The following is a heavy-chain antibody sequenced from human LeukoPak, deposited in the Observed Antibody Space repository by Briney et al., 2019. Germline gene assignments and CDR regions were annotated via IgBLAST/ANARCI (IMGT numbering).Heavy chain of an antibody. V-gene: IGHV3-23*01. D-gene: IGHD6-13*01. CDR3: AKDEEQQLSADAFDI. J-gene: IGHJ3*02. CDR1: GFTFSSYA. Sequence: PGGSLRLSCAASGFTFSSYAMSWVRQAPGKGLEGVSAISGSGGSTYYADSVRGRFTISRDNSKNTLYLQMNSLRAEDTAVYYCAKDEEQQLSADAFDIWGQGTMVTVSS. CDR2: ISGSGGST.